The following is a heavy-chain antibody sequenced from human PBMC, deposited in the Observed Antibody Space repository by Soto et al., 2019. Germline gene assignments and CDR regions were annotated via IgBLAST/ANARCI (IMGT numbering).Heavy chain of an antibody. D-gene: IGHD2-2*01. CDR3: AGGRIVVVPAATPYNWFDP. V-gene: IGHV4-34*01. CDR1: GGSFSGYY. J-gene: IGHJ5*02. Sequence: SETLSLTCAVYGGSFSGYYWSWIRQPPGKGLEWIGEINHSGSTNYNPSLKSRVTISVDTSKNQFSLKLSSVTAADTAVYYCAGGRIVVVPAATPYNWFDPWGQGTLVTAPQ. CDR2: INHSGST.